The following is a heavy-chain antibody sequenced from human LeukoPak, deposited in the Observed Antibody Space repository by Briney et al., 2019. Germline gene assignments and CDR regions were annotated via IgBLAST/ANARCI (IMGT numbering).Heavy chain of an antibody. CDR3: ARQYDSRGYSPDY. CDR1: GYTFTSYD. Sequence: AASVKVSCKASGYTFTSYDFNWLRQATGQGPEWMGWIGAGSGKTKYSHKFQGRITITMGTFATTAYMALSSLRSSDTAVYYCARQYDSRGYSPDYWGQGTLITVSS. D-gene: IGHD3-22*01. CDR2: IGAGSGKT. V-gene: IGHV1-3*01. J-gene: IGHJ4*02.